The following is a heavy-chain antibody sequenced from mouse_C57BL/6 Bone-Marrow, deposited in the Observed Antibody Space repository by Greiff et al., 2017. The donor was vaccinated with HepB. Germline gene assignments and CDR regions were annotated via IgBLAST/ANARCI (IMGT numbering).Heavy chain of an antibody. CDR2: IDPSDSYT. J-gene: IGHJ2*01. CDR3: ARRGYGSSYPDY. CDR1: GYTFTSYW. V-gene: IGHV1-59*01. Sequence: QVQLKESGAELVRPGTSVKLSCKASGYTFTSYWMHWVKQRPGQGLEWIGVIDPSDSYTNYNQKFKGKATLTVDTSSSTAYMQLSSLTSEDSAVYYCARRGYGSSYPDYWGQGTTLTVSS. D-gene: IGHD1-1*01.